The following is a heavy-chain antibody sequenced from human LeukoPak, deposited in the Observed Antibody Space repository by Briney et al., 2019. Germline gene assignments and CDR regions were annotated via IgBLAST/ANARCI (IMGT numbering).Heavy chain of an antibody. CDR2: INPNGGNT. CDR1: GYTFTSYY. Sequence: ASVKVSCKAPGYTFTSYYMHWVRQAPGQGLELVGLINPNGGNTGYAQRFQGRVTVTTDTSTSTVFMELNSLQSEDTAVYYCARERRAWGEDFWGQGTLVTVSS. V-gene: IGHV1-46*01. J-gene: IGHJ4*02. CDR3: ARERRAWGEDF. D-gene: IGHD3-16*01.